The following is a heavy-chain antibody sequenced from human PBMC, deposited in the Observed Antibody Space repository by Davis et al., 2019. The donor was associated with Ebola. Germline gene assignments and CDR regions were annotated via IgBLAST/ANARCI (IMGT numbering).Heavy chain of an antibody. Sequence: SVKVSCKASGYTFTSYGISWVRQAPGQGLEWMGRIIPILGIANYAQKFQGRVTITADKSTSTAYMELSSLRSEDTAVYYCARVGRDGYNYPYFDYWGQGTLVTVSS. V-gene: IGHV1-69*04. D-gene: IGHD5-24*01. CDR1: GYTFTSYG. CDR3: ARVGRDGYNYPYFDY. CDR2: IIPILGIA. J-gene: IGHJ4*02.